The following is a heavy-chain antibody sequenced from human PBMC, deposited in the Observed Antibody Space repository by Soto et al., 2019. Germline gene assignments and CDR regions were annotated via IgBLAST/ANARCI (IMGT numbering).Heavy chain of an antibody. J-gene: IGHJ5*02. CDR2: ISSSGSTI. CDR1: GFTFSDYY. D-gene: IGHD6-19*01. CDR3: ARDSQWLALGGNWFDP. Sequence: GSLRLSCAASGFTFSDYYMSWIRQAPGKGLEWVSYISSSGSTIYYADSVKGRFTISRDNAKNSLYLQMNSLRAEDTAVYYCARDSQWLALGGNWFDPWGQGTLVTVSS. V-gene: IGHV3-11*01.